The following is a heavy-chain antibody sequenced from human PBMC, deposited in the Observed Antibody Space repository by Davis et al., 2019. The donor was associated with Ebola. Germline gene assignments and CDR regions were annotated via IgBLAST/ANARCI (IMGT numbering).Heavy chain of an antibody. Sequence: PSETLSLTCTVSGGSISSYYWGWIRQPPGKGLEWIGSIYYSGSTYYNPSLKSRVTISVDTSKNQFSLKLSSVTAADTAVYYCAMSESGYHVFDYWGQGTLVTVSS. CDR3: AMSESGYHVFDY. D-gene: IGHD5-12*01. V-gene: IGHV4-39*01. CDR2: IYYSGST. J-gene: IGHJ4*02. CDR1: GGSISSYY.